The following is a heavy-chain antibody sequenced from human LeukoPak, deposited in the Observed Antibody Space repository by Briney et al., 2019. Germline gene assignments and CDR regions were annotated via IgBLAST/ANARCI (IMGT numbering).Heavy chain of an antibody. CDR1: GGTFSSYA. D-gene: IGHD3-16*02. Sequence: GASVKVSCKASGGTFSSYAISGVRQAPGQGVEWMGRIILILGIANYAQKFQGRVTITADKSTSTAYMELSSLRSEDTVVYYCARIGESYPHYNWFDPWGQGTLVTVSS. CDR2: IILILGIA. V-gene: IGHV1-69*04. CDR3: ARIGESYPHYNWFDP. J-gene: IGHJ5*02.